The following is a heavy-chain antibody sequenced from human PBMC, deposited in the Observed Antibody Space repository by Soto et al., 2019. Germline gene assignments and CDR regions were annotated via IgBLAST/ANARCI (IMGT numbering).Heavy chain of an antibody. CDR3: AKGAGVIGNRVYYFDY. V-gene: IGHV3-30*18. D-gene: IGHD3-10*01. J-gene: IGHJ4*02. Sequence: PGGSLRLSCAASGFTFSSYGMHWVRQAPGKGLEWVAVISYDGSNKYYADSVKGRFTISRDNSKNTLYLQMNSLRAEDTAVYYCAKGAGVIGNRVYYFDYWGQGTLVTVSS. CDR1: GFTFSSYG. CDR2: ISYDGSNK.